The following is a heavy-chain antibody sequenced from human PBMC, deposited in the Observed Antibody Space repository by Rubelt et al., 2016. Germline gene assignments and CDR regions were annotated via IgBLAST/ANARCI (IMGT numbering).Heavy chain of an antibody. CDR1: GGSINNGGYY. CDR2: VFCSGIT. V-gene: IGHV4-31*03. Sequence: QVQLQESGPGLVKPSQTLTLTCTVSGGSINNGGYYWTWVRQHPGTDLEWIGYVFCSGITDYNSSLKSRVIMSIDTSQNQFSLRLTWVTAADRAVYYCARKGDERTFDSWGRGTLVTVSS. D-gene: IGHD3-10*01. J-gene: IGHJ4*02. CDR3: ARKGDERTFDS.